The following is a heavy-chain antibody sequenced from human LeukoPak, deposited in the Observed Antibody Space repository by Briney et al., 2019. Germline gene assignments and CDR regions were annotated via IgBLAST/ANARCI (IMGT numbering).Heavy chain of an antibody. D-gene: IGHD6-6*01. V-gene: IGHV3-23*01. Sequence: PGGSLRLSCAASGFTFRTDAMSWVRQAPGKGLEWVSVISGSGGNTYYADSVKGRFTVSRDNSKNTLYLQMNSLRAEDTAVYYCAKDLIPDGAARPLRNAFDIWGQGTMVTVSS. CDR2: ISGSGGNT. CDR1: GFTFRTDA. J-gene: IGHJ3*02. CDR3: AKDLIPDGAARPLRNAFDI.